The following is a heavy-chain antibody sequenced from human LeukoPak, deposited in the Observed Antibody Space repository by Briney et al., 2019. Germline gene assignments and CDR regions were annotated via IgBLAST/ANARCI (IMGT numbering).Heavy chain of an antibody. Sequence: AASVKVSCKASGYTFTSYYMHWVRQAPGQGLEWMGIINPSGGTATYARKFQGRVTMTRDTSTSTVYMELSSLTSEDTAMYYCARVRGYSYGYGDYWGQGTLVTVSS. CDR3: ARVRGYSYGYGDY. J-gene: IGHJ4*02. V-gene: IGHV1-46*01. D-gene: IGHD5-18*01. CDR1: GYTFTSYY. CDR2: INPSGGTA.